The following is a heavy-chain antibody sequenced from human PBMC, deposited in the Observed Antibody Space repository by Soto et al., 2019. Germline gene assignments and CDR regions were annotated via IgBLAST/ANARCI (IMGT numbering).Heavy chain of an antibody. D-gene: IGHD4-17*01. CDR3: AAYGDYFAGNYYGMDV. V-gene: IGHV1-69*13. J-gene: IGHJ6*02. CDR1: GGTFSSYA. CDR2: IIPIFGTA. Sequence: SVKVSCKASGGTFSSYAISWVRQAPGQGLEWMGGIIPIFGTANYAQKFQGRVTITADESTSTAYMELSSLRSEDTAVYYCAAYGDYFAGNYYGMDVWGQGTTVTVSS.